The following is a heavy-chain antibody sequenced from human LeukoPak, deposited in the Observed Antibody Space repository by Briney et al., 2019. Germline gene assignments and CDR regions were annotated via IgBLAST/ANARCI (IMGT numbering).Heavy chain of an antibody. CDR1: GYTLTELS. Sequence: ASVKVSCKVSGYTLTELSMHWVRQAPGKGLEWMGGFDPEDGETIYAQKFQGRVTITTDESTSTAYMELSSLRSEDTAVYYCARENYDFWSGYFNYFDYWGQGTLVTVSS. CDR2: FDPEDGET. V-gene: IGHV1-24*01. J-gene: IGHJ4*02. D-gene: IGHD3-3*01. CDR3: ARENYDFWSGYFNYFDY.